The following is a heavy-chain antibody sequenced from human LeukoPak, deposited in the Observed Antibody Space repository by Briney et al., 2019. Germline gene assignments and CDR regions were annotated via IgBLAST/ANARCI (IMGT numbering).Heavy chain of an antibody. CDR1: GFTFSSYS. V-gene: IGHV3-21*01. J-gene: IGHJ3*02. Sequence: GGSLRLSCAASGFTFSSYSMNWVRQAPGKGLEWVSSISRSSSYIYYADSVKGRFTISRDNAKNSLYLQMNSLRAEDTAVYYCARESLVGYCSSTSCLDAFDIWGQGTMVTVSS. D-gene: IGHD2-2*01. CDR3: ARESLVGYCSSTSCLDAFDI. CDR2: ISRSSSYI.